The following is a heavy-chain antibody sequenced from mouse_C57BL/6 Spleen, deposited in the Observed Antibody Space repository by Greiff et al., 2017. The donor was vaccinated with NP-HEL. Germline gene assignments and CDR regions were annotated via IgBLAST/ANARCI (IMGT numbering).Heavy chain of an antibody. J-gene: IGHJ4*01. CDR3: ARDRGKLGRDYAMDY. V-gene: IGHV5-4*01. CDR2: ISDGGSYT. Sequence: EVKLMESGGGLVKPGGSLKLSCAASGFTFSSYAMSWVRQTPEKRLEWVATISDGGSYTYYPDNVKGRFTISRDNAKNNLYLQMSHLKSEDTAMYYCARDRGKLGRDYAMDYWGQGTSVTVSS. CDR1: GFTFSSYA. D-gene: IGHD4-1*01.